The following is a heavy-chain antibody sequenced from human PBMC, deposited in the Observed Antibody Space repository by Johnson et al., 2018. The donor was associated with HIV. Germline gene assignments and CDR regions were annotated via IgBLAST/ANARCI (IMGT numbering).Heavy chain of an antibody. J-gene: IGHJ3*02. Sequence: VQLVESGGGLAQPGGSLRLSCAASGFTFNSYAMSWVRQAPGKGLEWVSAITRGGTYHAAPVKGRFTISRNNSKNTLYLQMNSLRGEDTAVYYCARDRGIAARPFRYAFDIWGQGTMVTVSS. CDR1: GFTFNSYA. V-gene: IGHV3-23*04. CDR3: ARDRGIAARPFRYAFDI. D-gene: IGHD6-6*01. CDR2: ITRGGT.